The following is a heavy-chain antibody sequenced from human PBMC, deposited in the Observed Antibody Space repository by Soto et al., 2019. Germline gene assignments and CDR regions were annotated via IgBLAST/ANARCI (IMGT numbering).Heavy chain of an antibody. CDR1: GFSLSSGFY. V-gene: IGHV4-38-2*02. J-gene: IGHJ4*02. CDR2: IYHSGTT. D-gene: IGHD6-13*01. Sequence: QVILQESGPGLVKPSETLSLNCNVSGFSLSSGFYWGWVRQPPGKGLEWIGAIYHSGTTYFNPSLKSRVTMTIDTSKNQFSLSLASVAAADTVMYYCARGMNPQDYWGQGTLVTVSS. CDR3: ARGMNPQDY.